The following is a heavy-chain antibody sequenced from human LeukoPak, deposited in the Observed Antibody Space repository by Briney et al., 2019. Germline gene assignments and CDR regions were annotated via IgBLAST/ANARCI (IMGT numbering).Heavy chain of an antibody. Sequence: SETLSLTCAVYSGSFSGYYWSWIRQPPGKGLEWIGEINHSGSTNYNPSLKSRVTISVDTSKNQFSLKLSSVTAADTAVYYCARGRIWSGYRNFDYWGQGTLVTVSS. J-gene: IGHJ4*02. CDR3: ARGRIWSGYRNFDY. D-gene: IGHD3-3*01. V-gene: IGHV4-34*01. CDR2: INHSGST. CDR1: SGSFSGYY.